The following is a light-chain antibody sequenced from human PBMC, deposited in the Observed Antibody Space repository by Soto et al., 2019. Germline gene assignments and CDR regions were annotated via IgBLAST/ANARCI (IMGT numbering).Light chain of an antibody. CDR1: SSDVGGYKY. CDR3: CSYAGSRTYV. Sequence: QSALTQPASVSGSPEQSITISCTGTSSDVGGYKYVSWYQQLPGRAPKLIISEVSNRPSGVSDRFTGSKSGNTASLTISGLQTEDEADYYCCSYAGSRTYVFGPGTKVTVL. V-gene: IGLV2-14*01. CDR2: EVS. J-gene: IGLJ1*01.